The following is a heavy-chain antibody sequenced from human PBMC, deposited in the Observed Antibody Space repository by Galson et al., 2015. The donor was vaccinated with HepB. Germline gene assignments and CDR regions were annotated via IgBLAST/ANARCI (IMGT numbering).Heavy chain of an antibody. J-gene: IGHJ5*02. CDR1: GDTFSTYH. V-gene: IGHV1-46*01. CDR2: IHPGNGAT. D-gene: IGHD4-23*01. CDR3: ATYGGNYVQYNWFDP. Sequence: SVKVSCKASGDTFSTYHIQWVRQALGQGLEWVGTIHPGNGATNPAQKFRGRVTMTTDTSTKTAYMELSSLRSEDTAVYYCATYGGNYVQYNWFDPWGQGTLVTVSS.